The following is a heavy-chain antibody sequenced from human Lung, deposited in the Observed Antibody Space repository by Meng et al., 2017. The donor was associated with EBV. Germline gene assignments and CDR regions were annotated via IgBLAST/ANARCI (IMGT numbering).Heavy chain of an antibody. CDR2: IYHSGST. V-gene: IGHV4-4*03. Sequence: GRRQESGPGLVKPPGALFIPCAVSGGSICSRNWWSWVRQAPGKGLEWMGEIYHSGSTNYNPSLKSRVTISVDKSKIQFSLKLSSGTAADTAVYYCARGKLSGYRYFDYWGQGTLVTVSS. D-gene: IGHD3-3*01. J-gene: IGHJ4*02. CDR1: GGSICSRNW. CDR3: ARGKLSGYRYFDY.